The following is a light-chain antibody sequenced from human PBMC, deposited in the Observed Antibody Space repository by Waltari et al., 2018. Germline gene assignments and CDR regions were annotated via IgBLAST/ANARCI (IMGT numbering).Light chain of an antibody. J-gene: IGLJ1*01. V-gene: IGLV3-1*01. CDR2: RDD. Sequence: SYEVTQPPSVSVSPRQRATITCSGEKLGSKYVSWYQQKSGQSPVLVIYRDDKRPSGIPERFSGSNSGNTATLTIGGTQPMDEADYYCQAWDSSAFVFGAGTKVTVL. CDR1: KLGSKY. CDR3: QAWDSSAFV.